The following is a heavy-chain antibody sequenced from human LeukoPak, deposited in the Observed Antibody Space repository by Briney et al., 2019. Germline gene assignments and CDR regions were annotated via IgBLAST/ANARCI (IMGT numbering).Heavy chain of an antibody. CDR1: GFTVSNAW. D-gene: IGHD3-10*01. Sequence: GSLRLSCAASGFTVSNAWMHWIRQPPGKGLEWIGEINHSGSTNYNPSLKSRVTISVDTSKNQFSLKLSSVTAADTAVYYCARSSMVRGVIITAYYYYYGIDVWGQGTTVTVSS. CDR2: INHSGST. V-gene: IGHV4-34*01. J-gene: IGHJ6*02. CDR3: ARSSMVRGVIITAYYYYYGIDV.